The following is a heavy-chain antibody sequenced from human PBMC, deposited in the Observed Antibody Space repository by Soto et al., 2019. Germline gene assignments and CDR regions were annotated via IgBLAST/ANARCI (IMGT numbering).Heavy chain of an antibody. CDR1: GFTFSSYA. D-gene: IGHD3-3*01. CDR2: ISYDGSNK. V-gene: IGHV3-30-3*01. CDR3: ARVLRITIFGVVTAEEYYYYGMDV. J-gene: IGHJ6*02. Sequence: PGGSLRLSCAASGFTFSSYAMHWVRQAPGKGLEWVAVISYDGSNKYYADSVKGRFTISRDNSKNTLYLQMSSLRAEDTAVYYCARVLRITIFGVVTAEEYYYYGMDVWGQGTTVTVSS.